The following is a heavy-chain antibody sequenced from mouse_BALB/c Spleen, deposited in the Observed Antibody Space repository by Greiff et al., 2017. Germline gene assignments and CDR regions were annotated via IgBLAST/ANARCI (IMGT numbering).Heavy chain of an antibody. CDR2: INPNNGGT. CDR3: ARRDYYGTLAY. V-gene: IGHV1-18*01. CDR1: GYTFTEYT. J-gene: IGHJ3*01. D-gene: IGHD1-1*01. Sequence: VQLQQSGPELVKPGASVKISCKTSGYTFTEYTLHWVKQSHGKSLAWIGGINPNNGGTSYNQKFKGKATLTVDESSSPAYMELRSLTSEDSAVYYCARRDYYGTLAYWGQGTLVTVSA.